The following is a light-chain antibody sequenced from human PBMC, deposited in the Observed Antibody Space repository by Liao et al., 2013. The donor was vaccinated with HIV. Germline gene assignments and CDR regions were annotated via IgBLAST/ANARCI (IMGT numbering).Light chain of an antibody. CDR3: QAWDSSTVV. V-gene: IGLV3-21*01. CDR2: YDS. Sequence: SYELTQPPSVSVAPGKTARITCGGNNIGSKSVHWYLQKPGQAPVLVISYDSDRPSGIPARFSGSNSGNTATLTISGTQAMDEADYYCQAWDSSTVVFGGGTKLTVL. CDR1: NIGSKS. J-gene: IGLJ2*01.